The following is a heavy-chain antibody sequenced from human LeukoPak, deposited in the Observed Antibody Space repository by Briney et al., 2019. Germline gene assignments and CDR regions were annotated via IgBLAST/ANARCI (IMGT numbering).Heavy chain of an antibody. CDR2: IYSGGST. D-gene: IGHD1-1*01. CDR3: ARDLNYYFDY. V-gene: IGHV3-53*01. CDR1: GFTVSSNY. Sequence: PGGSLRLSCAASGFTVSSNYMSWVRQAPGKGLEWVSVIYSGGSTYYADSVKGRFTISRDNSKNTLYLRMNSLRAEDTAVYYCARDLNYYFDYWGQGTLVTVSS. J-gene: IGHJ4*02.